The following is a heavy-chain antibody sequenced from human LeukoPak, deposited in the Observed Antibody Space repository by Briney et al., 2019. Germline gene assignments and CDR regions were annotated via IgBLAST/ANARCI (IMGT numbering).Heavy chain of an antibody. Sequence: ASVKVSCKASGYTFTSYDINWVRQATGQGLEWMGWMNPNSGNTGYAQKFQGRVTMTRNTSISTAYMELSSLRSEDTAVYYCARDVRVTGSGKEFMDVWGKGTTVTVSS. J-gene: IGHJ6*04. CDR3: ARDVRVTGSGKEFMDV. CDR1: GYTFTSYD. V-gene: IGHV1-8*01. CDR2: MNPNSGNT. D-gene: IGHD3-10*01.